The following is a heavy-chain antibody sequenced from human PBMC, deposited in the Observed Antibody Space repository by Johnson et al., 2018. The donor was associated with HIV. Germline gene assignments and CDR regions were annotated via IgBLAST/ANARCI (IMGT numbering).Heavy chain of an antibody. Sequence: QVQLVESGGGLVQPGGSLRLSCAASGFTVSSNEMSWVRQAPGKGLEWVAVISYDGNNKYYADSVKGRFTISRDNSKNTLYLQINSLRPEDTAVYYCAKDGGSYGGAFDIWGQGTMVTVSS. CDR2: ISYDGNNK. V-gene: IGHV3-30*18. CDR3: AKDGGSYGGAFDI. CDR1: GFTVSSNE. D-gene: IGHD1-26*01. J-gene: IGHJ3*02.